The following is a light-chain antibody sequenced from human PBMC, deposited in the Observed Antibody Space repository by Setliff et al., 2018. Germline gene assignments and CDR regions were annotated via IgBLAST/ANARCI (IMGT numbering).Light chain of an antibody. J-gene: IGLJ1*01. V-gene: IGLV1-44*01. CDR3: AAWDAKLSAYV. CDR1: SSNIGSNT. CDR2: SNN. Sequence: SPGQRVTISCSGGSSNIGSNTVNWYQQLPGTAPKLLMHSNNQRPSGVPDRFSGSKSGTSASLAISGLQSEDEADYYCAAWDAKLSAYVFGIGTKVTVL.